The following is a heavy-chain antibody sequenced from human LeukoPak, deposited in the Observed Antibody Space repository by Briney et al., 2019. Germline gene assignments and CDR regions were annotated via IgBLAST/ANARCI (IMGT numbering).Heavy chain of an antibody. D-gene: IGHD3-16*01. CDR1: GYSISSGYY. Sequence: SETLSLTCAVSGYSISSGYYWGWIRQPPRKGLEWIGSIYHSGSTYYKPSLKSRVTISVDTSKNPFSLKLSSVTAADTAVYYCARYAWGTAADPYWGQGTLVTVSS. CDR3: ARYAWGTAADPY. V-gene: IGHV4-38-2*01. CDR2: IYHSGST. J-gene: IGHJ4*02.